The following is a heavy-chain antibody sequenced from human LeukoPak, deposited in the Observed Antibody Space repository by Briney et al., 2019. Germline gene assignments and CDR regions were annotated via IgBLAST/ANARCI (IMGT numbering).Heavy chain of an antibody. Sequence: ASVKVSCKASGYTFTGYYMHWVRQAPGQGLEWMGWINPNSGGTNYAQKFQGRVTITADKSTSTAYMELSSLRSEDTAVYYCARTAATYWYFDLWGRGTLVTVSS. CDR1: GYTFTGYY. CDR3: ARTAATYWYFDL. CDR2: INPNSGGT. J-gene: IGHJ2*01. D-gene: IGHD6-13*01. V-gene: IGHV1-2*02.